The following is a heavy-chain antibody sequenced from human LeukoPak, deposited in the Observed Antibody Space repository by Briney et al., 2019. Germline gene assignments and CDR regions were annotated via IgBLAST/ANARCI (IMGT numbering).Heavy chain of an antibody. D-gene: IGHD4-17*01. CDR2: ISGGGGST. Sequence: PGGSLRLSCAASGFTFSSYAMSWVRQAPGKGLEWISAISGGGGSTYYADSVKGRFTISRDNAKNTLYLQMNSLRAEDTAVYYCARDALGYGDYPSLYYFDYWGQGTLVTVSS. V-gene: IGHV3-23*01. CDR3: ARDALGYGDYPSLYYFDY. CDR1: GFTFSSYA. J-gene: IGHJ4*02.